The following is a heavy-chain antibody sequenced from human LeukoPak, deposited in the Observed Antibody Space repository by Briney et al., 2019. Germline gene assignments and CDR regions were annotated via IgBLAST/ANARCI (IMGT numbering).Heavy chain of an antibody. D-gene: IGHD3-16*01. CDR2: IYHSGST. V-gene: IGHV4-4*02. J-gene: IGHJ3*01. CDR3: ARDKDYVWGSYPIT. Sequence: SETLSLTCAVSGGSISSSNWWSWVRQPPGKGLEWIGEIYHSGSTNYSPSLKSRVTISVDTSKNQFSLKLSSVTAADTAVYYCARDKDYVWGSYPITWGQGTMVTVSS. CDR1: GGSISSSNW.